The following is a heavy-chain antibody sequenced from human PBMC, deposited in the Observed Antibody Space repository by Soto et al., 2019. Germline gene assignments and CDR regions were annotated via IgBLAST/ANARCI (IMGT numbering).Heavy chain of an antibody. Sequence: SETLSLTCTLSGASISNYYWTWIRQPPGKGLEGIGYIYYSGSTNYNPSLKSRVTISVDTSKNQSSLKLSSVPAADTAVYYCARRNGGNFEYWGQGTLVTV. CDR1: GASISNYY. V-gene: IGHV4-59*01. CDR2: IYYSGST. D-gene: IGHD2-8*01. J-gene: IGHJ4*02. CDR3: ARRNGGNFEY.